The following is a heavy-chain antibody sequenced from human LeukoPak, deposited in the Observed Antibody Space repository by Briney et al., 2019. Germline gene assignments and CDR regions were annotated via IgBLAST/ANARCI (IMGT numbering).Heavy chain of an antibody. J-gene: IGHJ4*02. D-gene: IGHD3-22*01. Sequence: GGSLRLSCAASGFTFSDYYMSWIRQAPGKGLEWVSYISSSGSTIYYADSVKGRFTISRDNAKNSLYLQMNSLRAEDTAMYYCARERYYYDSSGKLQGYYFDYWGQGTLVTVSS. CDR2: ISSSGSTI. CDR1: GFTFSDYY. CDR3: ARERYYYDSSGKLQGYYFDY. V-gene: IGHV3-11*04.